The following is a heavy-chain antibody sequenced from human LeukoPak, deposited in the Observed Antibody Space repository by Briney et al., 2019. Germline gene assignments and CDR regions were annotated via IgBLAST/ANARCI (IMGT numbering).Heavy chain of an antibody. J-gene: IGHJ4*02. Sequence: GGSLRLSCAASGFTLSSYWMSWVRQAPGKGLEWVANINRDASEKYYVDSVKGRFTISRDNAKNSLYLQMNSLRAEDTAVYYCARGRSGADYWGQGTLVTVSS. V-gene: IGHV3-7*01. D-gene: IGHD3-3*01. CDR2: INRDASEK. CDR3: ARGRSGADY. CDR1: GFTLSSYW.